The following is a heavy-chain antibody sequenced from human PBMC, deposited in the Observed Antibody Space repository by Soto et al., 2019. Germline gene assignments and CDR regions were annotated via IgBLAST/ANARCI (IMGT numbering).Heavy chain of an antibody. J-gene: IGHJ4*02. Sequence: WRSLRLSCVASAVTCRSRAMSCFRQAPWEGLEWVAVITDTGGDAKYADSVRGRFTISRDNSKNTLYLQMNSLRVEASAGYYCARGSRDSYPGRRIFDFWGRGTLVTVSS. V-gene: IGHV3-23*01. D-gene: IGHD3-10*01. CDR1: AVTCRSRA. CDR3: ARGSRDSYPGRRIFDF. CDR2: ITDTGGDA.